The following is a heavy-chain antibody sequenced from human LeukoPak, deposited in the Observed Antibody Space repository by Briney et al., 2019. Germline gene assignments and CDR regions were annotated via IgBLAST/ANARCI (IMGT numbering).Heavy chain of an antibody. Sequence: ASVKVSCKASGYTFTSYGISWVRQAPGQGLEWMGWISAYNGNTNYAQKLQGRVTMTTDTSTSTAYMELRSLRSDDTAVYYCAREVGIAAAERSPHFDYWGQGTLVTVSS. CDR1: GYTFTSYG. D-gene: IGHD6-13*01. V-gene: IGHV1-18*01. CDR3: AREVGIAAAERSPHFDY. CDR2: ISAYNGNT. J-gene: IGHJ4*02.